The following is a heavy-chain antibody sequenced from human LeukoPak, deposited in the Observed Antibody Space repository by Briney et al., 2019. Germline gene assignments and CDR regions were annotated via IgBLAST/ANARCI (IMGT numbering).Heavy chain of an antibody. Sequence: SVKVSCKASGGTFSSYAISWVRQAPGQGLEWMGGIIPIFGTANYAQKFQGRVTITADESTSTAYMELSSLRSEDTAVYYCVRDRNDFWSGSRFDYWGQGTLVTVSS. CDR3: VRDRNDFWSGSRFDY. CDR1: GGTFSSYA. CDR2: IIPIFGTA. D-gene: IGHD3-3*01. V-gene: IGHV1-69*13. J-gene: IGHJ4*02.